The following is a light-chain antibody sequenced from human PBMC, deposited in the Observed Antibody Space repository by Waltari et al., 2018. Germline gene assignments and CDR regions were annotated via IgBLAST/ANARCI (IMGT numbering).Light chain of an antibody. CDR3: LLFYSGAQV. CDR1: PGAATRGQF. CDR2: DTS. J-gene: IGLJ3*02. V-gene: IGLV7-46*01. Sequence: QAVVTQEPSLTVSPGGTVPLTCGSSPGAATRGQFPYWIQQKPGQAPRTLIYDTSNRHSLTPARFSGSLLGGKAALTLSGAQPEDEAEYYCLLFYSGAQVFGGGTKLTVL.